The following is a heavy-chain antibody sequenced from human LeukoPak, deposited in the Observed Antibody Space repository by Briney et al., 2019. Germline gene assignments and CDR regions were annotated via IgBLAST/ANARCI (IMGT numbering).Heavy chain of an antibody. V-gene: IGHV3-7*01. CDR1: GFTFSIYW. J-gene: IGHJ4*02. Sequence: GGSLRLSCAAAGFTFSIYWMSWVRQAPGKGLEWVANIKQDGSQKYYVDSAKGRFTISRDNAKNSLYLQMNSLRAEDTAVYYCARHYGSGTYYYYFDYWGQGTLVTVSS. D-gene: IGHD3-10*01. CDR2: IKQDGSQK. CDR3: ARHYGSGTYYYYFDY.